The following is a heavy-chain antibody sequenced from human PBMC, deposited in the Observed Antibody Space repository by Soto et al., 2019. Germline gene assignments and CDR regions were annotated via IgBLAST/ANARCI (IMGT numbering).Heavy chain of an antibody. V-gene: IGHV4-4*02. D-gene: IGHD1-1*01. CDR1: GGSIRSSHS. CDR2: IYQSGST. J-gene: IGHJ4*01. CDR3: ARAVALPGLFYFDS. Sequence: PSETLSLTCAVSGGSIRSSHSCSCVRQPPGKGLELIGEIYQSGSTNYNPSLKSRVTISVDKSKNQFSLELKSVTAADTAVYFCARAVALPGLFYFDSWGHGTLVTVSS.